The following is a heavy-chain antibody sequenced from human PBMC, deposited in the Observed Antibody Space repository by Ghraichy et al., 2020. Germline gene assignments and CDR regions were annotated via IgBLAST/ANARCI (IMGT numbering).Heavy chain of an antibody. Sequence: SETLSLTCPVSGGSISTYYWSWIRQPPGKGLEWIGYIYYSGSTNYNPSLESRVTISFDTSKNQFSLKLRSVTAADTAVYYCARLTAVTSYWYFDLWGRGTLVTVSS. CDR2: IYYSGST. D-gene: IGHD4-17*01. CDR3: ARLTAVTSYWYFDL. V-gene: IGHV4-59*01. J-gene: IGHJ2*01. CDR1: GGSISTYY.